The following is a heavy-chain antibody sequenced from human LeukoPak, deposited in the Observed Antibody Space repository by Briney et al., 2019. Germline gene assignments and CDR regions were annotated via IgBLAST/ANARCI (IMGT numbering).Heavy chain of an antibody. CDR1: GFTVSSNY. CDR3: AKVWSYDLVKYFDY. CDR2: ISGSGGRT. J-gene: IGHJ4*02. V-gene: IGHV3-23*01. D-gene: IGHD1-26*01. Sequence: GGSLRLSCAASGFTVSSNYMSWVRQAPGKGLEWVSAISGSGGRTYYADSVKGRFTVSRDNSKNTLYLQMKSLRVEDTAVYYCAKVWSYDLVKYFDYWGQGTLVTVSS.